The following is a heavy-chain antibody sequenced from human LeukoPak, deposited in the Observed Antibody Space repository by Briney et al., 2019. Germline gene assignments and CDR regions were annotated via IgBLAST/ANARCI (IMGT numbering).Heavy chain of an antibody. D-gene: IGHD3-3*01. CDR2: IKQDGSEK. CDR1: GFTFSSYW. V-gene: IGHV3-7*03. Sequence: GGSLRLSCAASGFTFSSYWMSWVRQAPGKGLEWVANIKQDGSEKYYVDSVKGRFTISRDNAKNSLYLQMNSLRAEDTAVYYCARGPYYDFWSGYYLDYGMDVWGQGTTVTVSS. CDR3: ARGPYYDFWSGYYLDYGMDV. J-gene: IGHJ6*02.